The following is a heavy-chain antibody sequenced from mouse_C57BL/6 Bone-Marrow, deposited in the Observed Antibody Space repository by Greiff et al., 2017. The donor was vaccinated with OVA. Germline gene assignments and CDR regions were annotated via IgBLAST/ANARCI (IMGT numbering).Heavy chain of an antibody. CDR3: ARSKGYYYAMDY. J-gene: IGHJ4*01. CDR1: GYAFSSSW. V-gene: IGHV1-82*01. Sequence: QVQLQQSGPELVKPGASVKISCKASGYAFSSSWINWVKQRPGKGLEWIGRIYPGDGDTNYNGKFKGKATLTADKSSSTAYMQLSSLTSEDSAVYFCARSKGYYYAMDYWGQGTSVTVSS. CDR2: IYPGDGDT. D-gene: IGHD3-3*01.